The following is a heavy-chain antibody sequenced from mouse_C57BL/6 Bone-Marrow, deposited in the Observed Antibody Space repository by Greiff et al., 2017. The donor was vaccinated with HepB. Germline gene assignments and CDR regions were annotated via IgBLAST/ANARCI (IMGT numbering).Heavy chain of an antibody. CDR1: GYTFTSYW. J-gene: IGHJ1*03. CDR2: IYPGSGST. D-gene: IGHD2-3*01. CDR3: AREDDGYLYWYFDV. Sequence: VQLQQPGAELVKPGASVKMSCKASGYTFTSYWITWVKQRPGQGLEWIGDIYPGSGSTNYNEKFKGKATFTADTSSNTAYMQLSSLTTEDSAIYYCAREDDGYLYWYFDVWGTGTTVTVSS. V-gene: IGHV1-55*01.